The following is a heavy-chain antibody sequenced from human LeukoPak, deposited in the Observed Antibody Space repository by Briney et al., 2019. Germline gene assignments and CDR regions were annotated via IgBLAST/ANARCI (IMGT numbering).Heavy chain of an antibody. V-gene: IGHV3-23*01. Sequence: PGGSLRLSCAASGFTFSSYAMSWVRQAPGKGLEWVSAISGSGGSTYYADSVKGRFTISRDNSKNTLYLQMNSLRAEDTAVYYCAKDASPVYYYDSRDDSDPWGQGTLVTVSS. J-gene: IGHJ5*02. CDR1: GFTFSSYA. CDR2: ISGSGGST. CDR3: AKDASPVYYYDSRDDSDP. D-gene: IGHD3-22*01.